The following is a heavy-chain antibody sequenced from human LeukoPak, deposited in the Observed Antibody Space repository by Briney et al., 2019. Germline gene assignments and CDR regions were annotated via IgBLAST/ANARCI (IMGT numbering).Heavy chain of an antibody. J-gene: IGHJ4*02. D-gene: IGHD2-2*01. CDR3: AKDHGPVVPAATIDY. V-gene: IGHV3-23*01. CDR1: GFTFSSYA. Sequence: GGSLRLSCAASGFTFSSYAMIWVRQAPGKGLEWVSAISGSGGSTYYADSVKGRFTISRDNSKNTLYLQMNSLRAEDTAVYYCAKDHGPVVPAATIDYWGQGTLVTVSS. CDR2: ISGSGGST.